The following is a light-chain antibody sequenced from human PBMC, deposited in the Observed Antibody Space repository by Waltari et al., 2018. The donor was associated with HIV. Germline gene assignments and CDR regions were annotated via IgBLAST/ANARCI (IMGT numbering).Light chain of an antibody. V-gene: IGKV1-NL1*01. CDR3: QQYYNIPRT. CDR2: DAS. J-gene: IGKJ2*01. CDR1: QVISNS. Sequence: DIQMTQSQSSLSASVGDRVTITCRQSQVISNSLASYQQRPGKAPKLLVYDASRLESGVPSRISGSGGGTDFTLTITTLQPEDFATYFCQQYYNIPRTFGQGTEVEV.